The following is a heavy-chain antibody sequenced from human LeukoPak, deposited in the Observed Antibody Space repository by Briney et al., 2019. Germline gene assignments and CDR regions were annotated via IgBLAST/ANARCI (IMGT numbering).Heavy chain of an antibody. CDR3: AKAGRSGSYYDY. Sequence: GGSLRLSCAASGFTFDDYAMHWVRQAPGKGLEWVSGISWNSGSIGYADSVKGRFTISRDNAKNSLYLQMNSLRAEDTALYYCAKAGRSGSYYDYWGQGTLVTVSS. D-gene: IGHD1-26*01. CDR1: GFTFDDYA. J-gene: IGHJ4*02. V-gene: IGHV3-9*01. CDR2: ISWNSGSI.